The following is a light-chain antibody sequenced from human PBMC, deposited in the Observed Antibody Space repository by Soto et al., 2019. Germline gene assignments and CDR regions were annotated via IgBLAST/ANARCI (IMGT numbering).Light chain of an antibody. V-gene: IGKV3-11*01. CDR2: DAS. CDR3: QQRSNWPPKT. J-gene: IGKJ2*01. CDR1: QSVSSY. Sequence: EIVLTQSPATLSLSPGERATLSCRASQSVSSYLAWYQQKPGQAPRLLIYDASNRATGTPARFSGSGSGTDFTLTISSLEPEDFAVYYCQQRSNWPPKTFGQWTKLEIK.